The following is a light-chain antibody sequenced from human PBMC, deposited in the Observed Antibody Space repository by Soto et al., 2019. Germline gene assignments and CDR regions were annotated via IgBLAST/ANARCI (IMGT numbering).Light chain of an antibody. CDR1: QGIRND. Sequence: AIQMTQSPSSLSASVGDRVTITCRASQGIRNDLGWYQQNPGKAPNLLIYAASSLQSWVPSRFSGSGSGTDFNLPICSWKPEDFATYYCLKDYSHPWTFGQGTKVEIK. J-gene: IGKJ1*01. CDR2: AAS. V-gene: IGKV1-6*01. CDR3: LKDYSHPWT.